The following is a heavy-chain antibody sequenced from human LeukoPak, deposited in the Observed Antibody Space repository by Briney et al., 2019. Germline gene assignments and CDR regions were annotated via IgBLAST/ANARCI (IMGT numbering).Heavy chain of an antibody. V-gene: IGHV1-2*02. CDR3: AREYCSSTSCYGFDY. Sequence: ASVKVSCTASGYTFTGYYMHWVRQAPGQGLEWMGWINPNSGGTNYAQKFQGRVTMTRDTSISTAYMELSRLRSDDTAVYYCAREYCSSTSCYGFDYWGQGTLVTVSS. J-gene: IGHJ4*02. CDR1: GYTFTGYY. CDR2: INPNSGGT. D-gene: IGHD2-2*01.